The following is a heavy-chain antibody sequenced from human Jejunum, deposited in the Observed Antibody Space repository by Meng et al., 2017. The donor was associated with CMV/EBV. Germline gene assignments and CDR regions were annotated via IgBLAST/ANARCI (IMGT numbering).Heavy chain of an antibody. V-gene: IGHV3-23*01. Sequence: PCAATGFAFSSNSLGWGRQAPEKVMKWVANITGSGGNTYYADSVKGRLTISRYNSKNTLYLKMNSMRADDTAVYYCARLSDSWGQGTLVTVSS. J-gene: IGHJ4*02. CDR1: GFAFSSNS. CDR3: ARLSDS. D-gene: IGHD2-15*01. CDR2: ITGSGGNT.